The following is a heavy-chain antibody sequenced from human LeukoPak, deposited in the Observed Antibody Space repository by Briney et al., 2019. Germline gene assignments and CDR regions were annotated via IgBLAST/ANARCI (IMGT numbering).Heavy chain of an antibody. CDR1: GFNFSNYA. CDR2: ISYEGNHK. CDR3: ARGSEDYDSSGYYYDLGDY. D-gene: IGHD3-22*01. V-gene: IGHV3-30*04. Sequence: GGTLRLSCAASGFNFSNYAMHWVRQAPGKGLEWVAVISYEGNHKYYADSVKGRFTISRDNSKNKQYLQMNSLRAEDTAVYYCARGSEDYDSSGYYYDLGDYWGQGALVTVSS. J-gene: IGHJ4*02.